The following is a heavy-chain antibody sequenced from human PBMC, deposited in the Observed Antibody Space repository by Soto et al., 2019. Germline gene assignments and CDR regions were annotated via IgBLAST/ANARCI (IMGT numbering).Heavy chain of an antibody. Sequence: PGGSLRLSCAASGFTFSSYGMHWVRQAPGKGLEWVAVIWYDGSNKYYADSVKGRFTISRDNSRNTLYLQMNSLRAEDTAVYYCARFQVPVNRYYYYYGMDVWGQGTTVTVSS. V-gene: IGHV3-33*01. CDR3: ARFQVPVNRYYYYYGMDV. J-gene: IGHJ6*02. CDR1: GFTFSSYG. CDR2: IWYDGSNK.